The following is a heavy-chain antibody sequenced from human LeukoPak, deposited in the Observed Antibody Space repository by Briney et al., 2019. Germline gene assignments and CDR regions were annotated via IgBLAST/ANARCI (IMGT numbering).Heavy chain of an antibody. CDR2: TYYRSKWYN. CDR3: ARGVNSGYFDY. D-gene: IGHD1-26*01. V-gene: IGHV6-1*01. J-gene: IGHJ4*02. Sequence: SQTLSLTCTISGERVSTNSVGWNWIRQSPSRGLEWLGRTYYRSKWYNDYAVSVKSRITINPDTSKTQFSLKLTSVTAADTAVYYCARGVNSGYFDYCGQGTLVTVSS. CDR1: GERVSTNSVG.